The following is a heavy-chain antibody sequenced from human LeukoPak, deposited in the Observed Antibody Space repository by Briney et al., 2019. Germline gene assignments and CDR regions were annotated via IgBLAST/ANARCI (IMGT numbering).Heavy chain of an antibody. D-gene: IGHD3-22*01. CDR1: GGSFSGYY. J-gene: IGHJ4*02. CDR2: INHSGST. V-gene: IGHV4-34*01. CDR3: ARGAEIYYYDSSGYYCDY. Sequence: PSETLSLTCAVYGGSFSGYYWSWIRQPPGKGLEWIGEINHSGSTNYNPSLKSRVTISVDTSKNQFSLKLSSVTAADTAVYYCARGAEIYYYDSSGYYCDYWGQGTLVTVSS.